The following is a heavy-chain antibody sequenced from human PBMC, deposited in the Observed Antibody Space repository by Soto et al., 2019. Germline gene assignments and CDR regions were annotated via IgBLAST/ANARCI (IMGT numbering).Heavy chain of an antibody. J-gene: IGHJ4*02. CDR1: GDTFSTYS. V-gene: IGHV1-69*13. Sequence: AASVKVSCKASGDTFSTYSFIWMRQAPGRGLEWMGGIIPIIPTANYAQKFHDRVTITADDSTTTVYMELSSLRSEDTAVYYCARGSEEWSNLGYFNYWGRGTLVTVSS. CDR3: ARGSEEWSNLGYFNY. D-gene: IGHD3-3*01. CDR2: IIPIIPTA.